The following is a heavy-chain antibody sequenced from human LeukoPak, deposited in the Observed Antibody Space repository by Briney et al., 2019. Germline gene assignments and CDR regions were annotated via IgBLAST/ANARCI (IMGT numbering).Heavy chain of an antibody. Sequence: GESLQISCRGSGYSFTSYWIGWVRQMPGKGLEWMGIIYPGDSDTRYSPSFQGQVTISADKSISTAYLQWSSLKASDTAMYYCARSLLAGKSAFDYWGQGTLVTVSS. D-gene: IGHD6-13*01. CDR3: ARSLLAGKSAFDY. J-gene: IGHJ4*02. CDR1: GYSFTSYW. V-gene: IGHV5-51*01. CDR2: IYPGDSDT.